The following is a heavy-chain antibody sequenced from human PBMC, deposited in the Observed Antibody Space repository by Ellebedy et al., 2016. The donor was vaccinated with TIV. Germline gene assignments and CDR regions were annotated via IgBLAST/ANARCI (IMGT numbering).Heavy chain of an antibody. CDR3: ARDLSDIVVVVASEGARGMDV. Sequence: PGGSLRLSCAASGFTFSSYGMHWVRQAPGKGLEWVAVIWYDGSNKYYADSVKGRFTISRDNSKNTLYLQMNSLRAEDTAVYYCARDLSDIVVVVASEGARGMDVWGQGTTVTVSS. V-gene: IGHV3-33*01. CDR1: GFTFSSYG. J-gene: IGHJ6*02. CDR2: IWYDGSNK. D-gene: IGHD2-15*01.